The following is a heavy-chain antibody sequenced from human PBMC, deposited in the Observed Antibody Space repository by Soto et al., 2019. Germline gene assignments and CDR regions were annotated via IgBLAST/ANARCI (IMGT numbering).Heavy chain of an antibody. CDR1: GGSVSGGSYY. J-gene: IGHJ4*02. D-gene: IGHD3-10*01. Sequence: SETLSLTCTVSGGSVSGGSYYWGWIRQPPGKGLEWIGYIYYSGSTNYNPSLKSRVTISVDTSKNQFSLKLSSVTAADTAVYYCXRVSEDLWFGGQYYFDYWGQGTLVTVSS. V-gene: IGHV4-61*01. CDR2: IYYSGST. CDR3: XRVSEDLWFGGQYYFDY.